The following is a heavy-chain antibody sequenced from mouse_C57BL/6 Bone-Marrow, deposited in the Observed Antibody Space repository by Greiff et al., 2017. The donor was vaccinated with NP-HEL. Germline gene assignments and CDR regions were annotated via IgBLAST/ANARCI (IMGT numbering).Heavy chain of an antibody. CDR1: GGEGRGCR. V-gene: IGHV1-64*01. Sequence: QVQLQQPGAELVNPGASVKLYCKAVGGEGRGCRPAAGPGGPLPFLYFLFLIHPPRFSTNYNEKFKSKATLTVDKSSSTAYMQLSSLTSEDSAVYYCASEEYYYGSNYYAMDYWGQGTSVTVSS. D-gene: IGHD1-1*01. J-gene: IGHJ4*01. CDR3: ASEEYYYGSNYYAMDY. CDR2: IHPPRFST.